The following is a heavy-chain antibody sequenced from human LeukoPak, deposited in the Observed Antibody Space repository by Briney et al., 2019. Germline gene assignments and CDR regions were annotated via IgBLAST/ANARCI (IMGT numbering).Heavy chain of an antibody. J-gene: IGHJ4*02. V-gene: IGHV3-7*01. CDR1: GFALSSHW. CDR2: VNRDGSET. Sequence: GGSLRLSCAASGFALSSHWMTWVRQVPERGPEWVANVNRDGSETYYLDSVKGRFTISKDNAKNTLYLQMNSLGAEDTAVYYCVRDLGGRSGHWGQGTLVTVSS. CDR3: VRDLGGRSGH. D-gene: IGHD1-26*01.